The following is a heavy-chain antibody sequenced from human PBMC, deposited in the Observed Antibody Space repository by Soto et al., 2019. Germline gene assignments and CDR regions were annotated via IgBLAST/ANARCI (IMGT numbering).Heavy chain of an antibody. CDR1: GGSISSYY. CDR2: IYYSGST. CDR3: ARVDERVAMPSGY. D-gene: IGHD2-2*01. Sequence: QVQLQESGPGLVKPSETLSLTCTVSGGSISSYYWSWIRQPPGKGLEWIGYIYYSGSTNYNPSLKSRVTISVDTSKNQFSLKLSSVTAADTAVYYCARVDERVAMPSGYWGQGTLVTVSS. J-gene: IGHJ4*02. V-gene: IGHV4-59*01.